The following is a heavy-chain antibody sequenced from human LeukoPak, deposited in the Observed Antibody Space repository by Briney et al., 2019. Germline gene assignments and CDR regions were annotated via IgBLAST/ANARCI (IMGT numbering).Heavy chain of an antibody. J-gene: IGHJ4*02. V-gene: IGHV3-21*01. Sequence: GGSLRLSCAASGYTFSRYWMTWVRQAPGKGLEWVSSISSSSSYIYYADSVKGRFTISRDNAKNSLYLQMNSLRAEDTAVYYCARDKQWLLLDYWGQGTLVTVSS. CDR3: ARDKQWLLLDY. CDR2: ISSSSSYI. D-gene: IGHD6-19*01. CDR1: GYTFSRYW.